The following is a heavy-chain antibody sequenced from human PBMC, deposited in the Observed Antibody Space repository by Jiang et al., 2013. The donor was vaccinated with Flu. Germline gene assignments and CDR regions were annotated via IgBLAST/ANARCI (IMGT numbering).Heavy chain of an antibody. D-gene: IGHD3-10*01. CDR3: AREGKVRGVTRFDY. J-gene: IGHJ4*02. Sequence: VSVKSRIIINPDTSKNQFSLQLNSVTPEDTAVYYCAREGKVRGVTRFDYWGQGTLVTVSS. V-gene: IGHV6-1*01.